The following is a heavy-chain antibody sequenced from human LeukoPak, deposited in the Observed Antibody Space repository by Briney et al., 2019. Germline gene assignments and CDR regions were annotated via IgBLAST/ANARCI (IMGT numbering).Heavy chain of an antibody. CDR1: GFTFSNYG. Sequence: GGSLRLSCAASGFTFSNYGMSWVRQAPGKGLEWVSSISGSGDSTYYADSVKGRFTISRDNVKNTLHLQMSSLRAEDTAIYYCAKDGIAVAGYFDYWGQGTLVTVSS. CDR2: ISGSGDST. J-gene: IGHJ4*02. CDR3: AKDGIAVAGYFDY. V-gene: IGHV3-23*01. D-gene: IGHD6-19*01.